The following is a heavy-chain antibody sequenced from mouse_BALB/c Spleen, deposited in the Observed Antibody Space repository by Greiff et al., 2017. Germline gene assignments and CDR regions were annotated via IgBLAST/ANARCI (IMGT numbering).Heavy chain of an antibody. Sequence: EVQLHQSGAELVRSGASVKLSCTASGFNIKDYYMHWVKQRPEQGLEWIGWIVPENGDTEYAPKFQGKATMTADTSSNTAYLQLSSLTSEDTAVYYCYYGSSYFDYWGQGTTLTVSS. J-gene: IGHJ2*01. D-gene: IGHD1-1*01. V-gene: IGHV14-4*02. CDR3: YYGSSYFDY. CDR1: GFNIKDYY. CDR2: IVPENGDT.